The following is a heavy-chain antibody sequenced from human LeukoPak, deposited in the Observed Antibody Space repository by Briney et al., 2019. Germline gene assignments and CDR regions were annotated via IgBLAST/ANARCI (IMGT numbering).Heavy chain of an antibody. Sequence: PGGSLRLSCAASGFTFSSYRMNWVRQVPGKGLEWVSGINWNGGSTGYADSVKGRFTISRDNAKNSLYLQMNSLRAEDTALYYCARDIVLIAVAVRGSFDIWGQGTMVTVSS. D-gene: IGHD6-19*01. V-gene: IGHV3-20*04. CDR2: INWNGGST. CDR1: GFTFSSYR. CDR3: ARDIVLIAVAVRGSFDI. J-gene: IGHJ3*02.